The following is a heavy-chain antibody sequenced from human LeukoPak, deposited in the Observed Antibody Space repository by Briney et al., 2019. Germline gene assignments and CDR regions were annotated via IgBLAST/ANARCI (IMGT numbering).Heavy chain of an antibody. D-gene: IGHD3-10*01. CDR1: GGSISSGGYY. CDR2: IYYSGST. J-gene: IGHJ6*02. V-gene: IGHV4-31*03. Sequence: PSETLSLTCTVSGGSISSGGYYWSWIRQHPGKGLEWIGYIYYSGSTYYNPSLKSRVTISVDTSKNQFSLKLSSVTAADTAVYYCARGYYYGSGSYISFYYYYYGMDVWGQGTTVTVSS. CDR3: ARGYYYGSGSYISFYYYYYGMDV.